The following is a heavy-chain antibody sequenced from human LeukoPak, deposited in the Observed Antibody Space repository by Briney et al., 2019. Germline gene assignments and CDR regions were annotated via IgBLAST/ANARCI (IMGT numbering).Heavy chain of an antibody. CDR2: IYYSGST. D-gene: IGHD6-19*01. J-gene: IGHJ4*02. CDR1: GGSISSYY. Sequence: SETLSLTCIVSGGSISSYYWSWIRQPPGKGLEWIGYIYYSGSTNYNPSLKSRVTISVDTSKNQFSLKLSSVTAADTAVYYCARASSGWYGVDYWGQGTLVTVSS. V-gene: IGHV4-59*01. CDR3: ARASSGWYGVDY.